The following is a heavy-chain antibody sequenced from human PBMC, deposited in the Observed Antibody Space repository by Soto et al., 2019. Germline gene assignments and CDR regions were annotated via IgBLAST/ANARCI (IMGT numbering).Heavy chain of an antibody. J-gene: IGHJ4*02. Sequence: QLQLQESGPGLVKPSETLSLTCTVSGVSISSDNYYWNWIRQPPGKGLEWIGSIYHSGSTYYNSSLNSQVTISVDTSRNQFSLKLSSVTAADTAVYYCYSYGCWGQGTLVTVSS. CDR2: IYHSGST. D-gene: IGHD5-18*01. CDR3: YSYGC. V-gene: IGHV4-39*01. CDR1: GVSISSDNYY.